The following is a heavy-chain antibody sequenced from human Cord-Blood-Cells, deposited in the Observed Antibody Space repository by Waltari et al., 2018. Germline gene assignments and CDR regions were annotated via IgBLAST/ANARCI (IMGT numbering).Heavy chain of an antibody. CDR2: ISGSGGST. J-gene: IGHJ5*02. Sequence: EVQLLESGGGLVQPGGSLRLSCAASGFTFSSYAMSWVRQAPGKGLEWVSAISGSGGSTYYADSVKGRFTISRDNSKNTLYLQMNSLRAEDTAVYYCAKASHGDGAGTGNWFDPWGQGTLVTVSS. CDR3: AKASHGDGAGTGNWFDP. V-gene: IGHV3-23*01. CDR1: GFTFSSYA. D-gene: IGHD6-19*01.